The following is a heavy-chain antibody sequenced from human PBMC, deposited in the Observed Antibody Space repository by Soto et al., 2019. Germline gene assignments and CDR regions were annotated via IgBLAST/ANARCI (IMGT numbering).Heavy chain of an antibody. CDR2: IYYSGST. D-gene: IGHD6-19*01. Sequence: QLQLQESGPGLVKPSETLSLTCTVSGGSISSSSYYWGWIRQPPGKGLEWIGSIYYSGSTYYNPSLKSRVTISVDTSKNQFSLKLSSVTAADTAVYYCARPSSGYSSGFDYWGQGTLVTVSS. CDR3: ARPSSGYSSGFDY. V-gene: IGHV4-39*01. J-gene: IGHJ4*02. CDR1: GGSISSSSYY.